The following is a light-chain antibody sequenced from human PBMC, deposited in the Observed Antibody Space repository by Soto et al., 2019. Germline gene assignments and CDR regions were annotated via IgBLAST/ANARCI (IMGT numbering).Light chain of an antibody. CDR2: EVS. V-gene: IGLV2-14*01. CDR1: SSDAGGYNY. J-gene: IGLJ1*01. CDR3: SSYTSSSIDDV. Sequence: QSALTQPASVSGSPGQSITISCTGTSSDAGGYNYVSWYQQHPGKAPKLMIYEVSNRPSGVSNRFSGSKSGNTASLTISGLQAEDEADYYCSSYTSSSIDDVFGTGTKLTVL.